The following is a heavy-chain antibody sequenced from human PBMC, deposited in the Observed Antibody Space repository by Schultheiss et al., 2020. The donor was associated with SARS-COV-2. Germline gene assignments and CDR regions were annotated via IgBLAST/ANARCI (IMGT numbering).Heavy chain of an antibody. CDR1: RGSISSGSYY. CDR2: IYYSGST. J-gene: IGHJ5*02. V-gene: IGHV4-61*01. D-gene: IGHD5/OR15-5a*01. Sequence: SETLSLTCTVSRGSISSGSYYWSWIRQPPGKGLEWIGYIYYSGSTNYNPSLKSRVTISVDTSKNQFSLKLSSVTAADTAVYYCAKEMSTIPAQNWFDHWGQGTLVTVSS. CDR3: AKEMSTIPAQNWFDH.